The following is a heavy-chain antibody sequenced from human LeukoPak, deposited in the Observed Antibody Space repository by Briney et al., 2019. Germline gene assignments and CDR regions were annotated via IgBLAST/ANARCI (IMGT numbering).Heavy chain of an antibody. CDR1: GGSISSYY. Sequence: SETQSLTCTVSGGSISSYYWSWVRQPAGKGLEWIGRIYTSGSTNYNPSLKSRVTMSVDTSKNQFSLKLSSVTAADTAVYYCARDRYSSSWSFFDYWGQGTLVTVSS. CDR3: ARDRYSSSWSFFDY. D-gene: IGHD6-13*01. CDR2: IYTSGST. V-gene: IGHV4-4*07. J-gene: IGHJ4*02.